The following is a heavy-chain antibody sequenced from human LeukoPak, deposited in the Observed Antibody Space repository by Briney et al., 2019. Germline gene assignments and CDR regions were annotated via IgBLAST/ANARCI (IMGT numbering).Heavy chain of an antibody. J-gene: IGHJ3*02. CDR2: ISSSSSTI. Sequence: GGSLRLSCAASGFTFSSYWMHWVRQAPGKGLEWVSYISSSSSTIYYADSVKGRFTISRDNAKNSLYLQMNSLRAEDTSVYYCARDYNYCSSGRCYDAFDIWGQGTMVTVSS. V-gene: IGHV3-48*04. CDR3: ARDYNYCSSGRCYDAFDI. CDR1: GFTFSSYW. D-gene: IGHD2-2*01.